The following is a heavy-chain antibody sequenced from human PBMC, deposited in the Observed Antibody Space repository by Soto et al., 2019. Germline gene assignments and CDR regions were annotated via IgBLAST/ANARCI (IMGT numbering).Heavy chain of an antibody. D-gene: IGHD2-2*01. J-gene: IGHJ6*02. V-gene: IGHV3-21*01. CDR1: GVTFSSCS. CDR3: ARDGFESYCSSTRCSSYYYYGMDV. Sequence: AGSLRLSCAVSGVTFSSCSMNWGRQSPGQGLEWVSSISSSSSYIYYADSVKGRFTIPRDNAKNSLYLQMNSLRAEDTAVYYCARDGFESYCSSTRCSSYYYYGMDVWGQGTTVTVSS. CDR2: ISSSSSYI.